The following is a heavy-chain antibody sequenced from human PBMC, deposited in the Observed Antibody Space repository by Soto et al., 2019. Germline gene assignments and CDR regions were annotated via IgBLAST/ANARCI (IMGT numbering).Heavy chain of an antibody. Sequence: EVQLVESGGDLVHPGRSLILSCAASGFNCNDYGMHWVRQAPGRGLEWVSSVSWNSVSIGYADSVKGRFTISRDNAKNSLYLQMNSLRAEDTALYYCAKDMENGYNPYYYYGMDVWGQGTTVTVSS. V-gene: IGHV3-9*01. J-gene: IGHJ6*02. CDR2: VSWNSVSI. CDR3: AKDMENGYNPYYYYGMDV. D-gene: IGHD3-10*01. CDR1: GFNCNDYG.